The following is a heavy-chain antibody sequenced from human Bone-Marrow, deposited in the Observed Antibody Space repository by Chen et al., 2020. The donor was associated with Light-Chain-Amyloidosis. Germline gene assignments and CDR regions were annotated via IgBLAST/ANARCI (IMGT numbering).Heavy chain of an antibody. D-gene: IGHD5-18*01. Sequence: QVQLVQSGAEVKKPGASMKVSCKASGYTFSAYYVHWVRQAPGQGPAWMGRGKTNRGGTIYAQKFQDRVTMTRDTSISTAYMELTRLTSDDTAVYYCALLEGYTHHLLPGFDYWGQGTLVTVSS. CDR1: GYTFSAYY. J-gene: IGHJ4*02. CDR2: GKTNRGGT. CDR3: ALLEGYTHHLLPGFDY. V-gene: IGHV1-2*06.